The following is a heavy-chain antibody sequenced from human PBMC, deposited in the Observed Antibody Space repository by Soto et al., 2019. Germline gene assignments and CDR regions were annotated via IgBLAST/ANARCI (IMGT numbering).Heavy chain of an antibody. V-gene: IGHV3-30-3*01. CDR3: ARAAGYSSSSASLDY. CDR1: GFTFSSYA. J-gene: IGHJ4*02. Sequence: VQLVESGGGVVQPGRSLRLSCAASGFTFSSYAMHWVRQAPGKGLEWVAVISYDGSNKYYADSVKGRFTISRDNSKNTLYLQMHSLRAEDTAVYYCARAAGYSSSSASLDYWGQGTLVTVSS. D-gene: IGHD6-13*01. CDR2: ISYDGSNK.